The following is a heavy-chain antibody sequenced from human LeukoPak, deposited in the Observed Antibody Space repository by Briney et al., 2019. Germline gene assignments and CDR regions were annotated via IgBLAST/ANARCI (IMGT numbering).Heavy chain of an antibody. D-gene: IGHD3-10*01. Sequence: ASVKVSCKASGYTFTSYAMNWVRQAPGQGLEWMGWINTNTGNPTYAQGFTGRFVFSLDTSVSTAYLQISSLKAEDTAVYYCASSRGTMVRGVIIFRRPYGMDVWGQGTTVTVSS. CDR3: ASSRGTMVRGVIIFRRPYGMDV. CDR1: GYTFTSYA. V-gene: IGHV7-4-1*02. J-gene: IGHJ6*02. CDR2: INTNTGNP.